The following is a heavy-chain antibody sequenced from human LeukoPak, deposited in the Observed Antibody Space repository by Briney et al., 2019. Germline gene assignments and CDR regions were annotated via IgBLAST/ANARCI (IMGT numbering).Heavy chain of an antibody. CDR2: INHSGST. V-gene: IGHV4-34*01. CDR3: ASLEYCSGGSCKASDI. D-gene: IGHD2-15*01. CDR1: GGSFSGYY. J-gene: IGHJ3*02. Sequence: KPSETLSLTCAVYGGSFSGYYWSWIRQPPGKGLEWIGEINHSGSTNYNPSLKSRVTISVDTSKNQFSLKLSSVTAADTAVYYCASLEYCSGGSCKASDIWGQGTMVTVSS.